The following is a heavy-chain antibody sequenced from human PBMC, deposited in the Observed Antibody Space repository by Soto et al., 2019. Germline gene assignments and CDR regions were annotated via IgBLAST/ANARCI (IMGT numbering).Heavy chain of an antibody. J-gene: IGHJ6*02. CDR2: IYYSVST. Sequence: QVQLQESGPGLVKPSETLSLTCTVSGGSVSSGSYYWSWIRQPPGKGLEWIGYIYYSVSTNYNPSLKSRVTISVDTPKNQFSLKLSSVTAADTAVYYCARGIEGWYQGRYYYGMDVWGQGTTVTVSS. V-gene: IGHV4-61*01. CDR3: ARGIEGWYQGRYYYGMDV. D-gene: IGHD6-19*01. CDR1: GGSVSSGSYY.